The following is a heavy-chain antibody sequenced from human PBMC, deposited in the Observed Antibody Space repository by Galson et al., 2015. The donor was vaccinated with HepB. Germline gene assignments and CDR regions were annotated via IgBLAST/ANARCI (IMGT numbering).Heavy chain of an antibody. Sequence: PLRHSCAASGFNFSSYSMNWVRQAPGKGLEWVSSISSSSSYIDYADSVKGRFTISRDHAKKSLYLQMNSLRAEDTAVYYCARSPSYSSSWSDWFDPWGQGTLVTVSS. D-gene: IGHD6-13*01. V-gene: IGHV3-21*01. J-gene: IGHJ5*02. CDR3: ARSPSYSSSWSDWFDP. CDR1: GFNFSSYS. CDR2: ISSSSSYI.